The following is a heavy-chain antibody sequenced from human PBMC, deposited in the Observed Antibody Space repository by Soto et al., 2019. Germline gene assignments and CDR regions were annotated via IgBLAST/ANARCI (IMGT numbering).Heavy chain of an antibody. D-gene: IGHD3-10*01. Sequence: EVQLVESGGGLVKPGGSLRLSCAASGFTFSSYSMNWVRQAPGKGLEWVSSISSSSSYIYYADSVKGRFTISRDNAKNSLYLQRNSLRAEDTAVYYCARERPYGSGRYYNAGYYYYGMDVWGQGTTVTVSS. V-gene: IGHV3-21*01. CDR3: ARERPYGSGRYYNAGYYYYGMDV. CDR1: GFTFSSYS. CDR2: ISSSSSYI. J-gene: IGHJ6*02.